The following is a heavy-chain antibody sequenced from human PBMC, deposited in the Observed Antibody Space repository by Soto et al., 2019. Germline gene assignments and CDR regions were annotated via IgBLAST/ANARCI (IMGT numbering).Heavy chain of an antibody. V-gene: IGHV1-24*01. D-gene: IGHD2-2*01. Sequence: AASVKVSCKVSGYTLTELSMHWVRQAPGKGLEWMGGFDPEDGETIYAQKFQGRVTMTEDTSTDTAYMELSSLRSEDTAVYYCATHYAPPGAFDIWGQGTMVTVSS. CDR3: ATHYAPPGAFDI. CDR1: GYTLTELS. J-gene: IGHJ3*02. CDR2: FDPEDGET.